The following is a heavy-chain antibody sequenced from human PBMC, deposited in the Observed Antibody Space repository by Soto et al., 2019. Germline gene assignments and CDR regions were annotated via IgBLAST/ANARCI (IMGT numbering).Heavy chain of an antibody. CDR2: SNHSGST. D-gene: IGHD4-17*01. CDR3: AGCCRRRYGPVEYFYYLMDV. V-gene: IGHV4-34*01. CDR1: GGSFSGYY. Sequence: SETLSLTCAVYGGSFSGYYWCWIRHPPCKGLEWVGESNHSGSTNYNPSLKSRVTISVDTSKTQFSRKLCSVSAADTAVYYCAGCCRRRYGPVEYFYYLMDVWGQGTTVTVSS. J-gene: IGHJ6*02.